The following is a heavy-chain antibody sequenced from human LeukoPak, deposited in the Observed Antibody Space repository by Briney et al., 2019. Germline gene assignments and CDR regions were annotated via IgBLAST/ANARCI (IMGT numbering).Heavy chain of an antibody. D-gene: IGHD4-23*01. J-gene: IGHJ6*04. CDR2: INHSGST. CDR3: ARGGGYYYYGMDV. Sequence: SETLSLTCAVYGGSVSGYYWSWIRQPPGKGLEWIGEINHSGSTNYNPSLKSRVTISVDTSKNRFSLRLSSVTAADTAVYYCARGGGYYYYGMDVWGKGTTVTVSS. CDR1: GGSVSGYY. V-gene: IGHV4-34*01.